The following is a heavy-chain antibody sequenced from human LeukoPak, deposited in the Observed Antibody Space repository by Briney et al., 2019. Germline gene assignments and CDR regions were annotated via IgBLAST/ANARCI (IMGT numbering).Heavy chain of an antibody. Sequence: GESLRISCEGSGYSLTSYWIGWVRQMPGKGLEWMGIIYPGDSDTRYSPSFQGQVTISADKSISTAYLQWSSLKASDTAMYYCTRLHSSGYRDYWGQGTLVTVSS. D-gene: IGHD3-22*01. J-gene: IGHJ4*02. CDR1: GYSLTSYW. CDR3: TRLHSSGYRDY. V-gene: IGHV5-51*01. CDR2: IYPGDSDT.